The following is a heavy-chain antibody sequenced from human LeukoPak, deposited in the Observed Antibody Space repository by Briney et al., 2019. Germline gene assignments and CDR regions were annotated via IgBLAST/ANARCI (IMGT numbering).Heavy chain of an antibody. V-gene: IGHV3-23*01. J-gene: IGHJ4*02. CDR2: ISGSGGST. CDR3: AKDRPTVYSSSWLHFLDS. CDR1: GFTFSSHP. D-gene: IGHD6-13*01. Sequence: GGSLRLSCAASGFTFSSHPMSWVRLSPGKGLEWVSGISGSGGSTYLADSVKGRFTISRDNSKNTLYLEMNSLRADDTAVYYCAKDRPTVYSSSWLHFLDSWGQGTLVTVSS.